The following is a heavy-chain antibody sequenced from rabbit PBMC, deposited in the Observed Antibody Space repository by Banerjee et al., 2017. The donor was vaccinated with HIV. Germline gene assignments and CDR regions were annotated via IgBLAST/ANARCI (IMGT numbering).Heavy chain of an antibody. CDR2: IAADSSGST. CDR3: ARWAGGAGYGYDL. J-gene: IGHJ4*01. D-gene: IGHD6-1*01. Sequence: QEQLEESGGGLVKPEGSLTLTCKASGFDLSSYWICWVRQAPGKGLEWIACIAADSSGSTYYASWAKGRFTISKTSSTTVTLQMTSLTAADTATYFCARWAGGAGYGYDLWGPGTLVTVS. V-gene: IGHV1S45*01. CDR1: GFDLSSYW.